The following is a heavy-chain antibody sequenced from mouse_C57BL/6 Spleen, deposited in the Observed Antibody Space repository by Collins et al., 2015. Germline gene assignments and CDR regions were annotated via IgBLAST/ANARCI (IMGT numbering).Heavy chain of an antibody. CDR3: ARGRPDYYAMDY. V-gene: IGHV9-3-1*01. CDR2: INTYTGEP. J-gene: IGHJ4*01. Sequence: QIQLVQSGPELKKPGETVKISCKASGYTFINYGMNWVKQAPGKGLKWMGWINTYTGEPTYADDFKGRFAFSLETSASTVYLQINNLKNEDTATYFCARGRPDYYAMDYWGQGTSVTVSS. CDR1: GYTFINYG.